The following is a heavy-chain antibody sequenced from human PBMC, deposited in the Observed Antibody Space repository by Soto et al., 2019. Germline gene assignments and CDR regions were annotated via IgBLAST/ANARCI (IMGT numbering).Heavy chain of an antibody. CDR3: ARRRMVRGVIKGNNWFDP. V-gene: IGHV4-34*01. D-gene: IGHD3-10*01. Sequence: SETLSLTCAVYGGSFSGYYWSWIRQPPGKGLEWIGEINHSGSTNYNPSLKSRVTISVDTSKNQFSLKLSSVTAADTAVYYCARRRMVRGVIKGNNWFDPWGQGTLVPVSS. J-gene: IGHJ5*02. CDR2: INHSGST. CDR1: GGSFSGYY.